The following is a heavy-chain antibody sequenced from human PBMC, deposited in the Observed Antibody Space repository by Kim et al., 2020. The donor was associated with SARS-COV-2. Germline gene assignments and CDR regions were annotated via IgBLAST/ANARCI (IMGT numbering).Heavy chain of an antibody. J-gene: IGHJ6*02. D-gene: IGHD2-2*01. Sequence: SPSFQGQVTISADKSISTAYLQWSSLKASDTAMYYCARLSMPPNYGMDVWGQGTTVTVSS. V-gene: IGHV5-51*01. CDR3: ARLSMPPNYGMDV.